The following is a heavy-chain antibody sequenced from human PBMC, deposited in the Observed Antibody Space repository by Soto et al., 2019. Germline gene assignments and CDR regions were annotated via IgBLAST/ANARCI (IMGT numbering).Heavy chain of an antibody. V-gene: IGHV4-39*01. Sequence: QLQLQESGPGLVKPSETLSLTCTVSGGSISSSSYYWGWIHQPPGKGLEWIGSIHYSGSTYYNPPLKSRVTISVDTSKNQFSLKLSSVTAADAAVYYCATLLPPSVVRDYWGQGTLVTVSS. D-gene: IGHD2-21*01. CDR3: ATLLPPSVVRDY. CDR2: IHYSGST. CDR1: GGSISSSSYY. J-gene: IGHJ4*02.